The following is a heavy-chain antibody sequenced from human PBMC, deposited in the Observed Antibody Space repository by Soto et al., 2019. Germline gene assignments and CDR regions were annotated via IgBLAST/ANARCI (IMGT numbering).Heavy chain of an antibody. Sequence: PXATLSLRFTVSGGSISYYYWSWIRQSAGKGLEWIGRIYPSGSTNYNPSLKGRVTMSVDTSNNQFSLNLGSVTAADTAVYYCARDRTAAGPSNWFDPWGQGTLVTVSS. CDR1: GGSISYYY. CDR2: IYPSGST. D-gene: IGHD6-13*01. V-gene: IGHV4-4*07. CDR3: ARDRTAAGPSNWFDP. J-gene: IGHJ5*02.